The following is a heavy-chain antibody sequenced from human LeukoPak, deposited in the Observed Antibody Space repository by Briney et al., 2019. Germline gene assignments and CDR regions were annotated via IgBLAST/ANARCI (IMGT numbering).Heavy chain of an antibody. Sequence: GGSLRLSCAASGFTFSSYSMYWVRQAPGKGLEWVSSISSSSSYIYYADSVKGRFTISRDNAKNSLYLQMNSLRAEDTAVYYCATSISGATTTDYWGQGTLVTVSS. CDR3: ATSISGATTTDY. CDR2: ISSSSSYI. J-gene: IGHJ4*02. CDR1: GFTFSSYS. D-gene: IGHD1-1*01. V-gene: IGHV3-21*01.